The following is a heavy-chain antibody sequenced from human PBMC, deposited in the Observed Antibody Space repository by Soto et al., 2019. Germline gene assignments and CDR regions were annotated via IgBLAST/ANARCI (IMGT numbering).Heavy chain of an antibody. D-gene: IGHD2-15*01. V-gene: IGHV1-69*13. CDR3: ARGYCSGXNCYSGMDV. Sequence: GASVKVSCKASGGTFSTHAIIWVRQAPGHGLEWMGGIIPISGTTYYTQKFQGRVTITVDEPTSTAFMELSSLKSEDTAVFYCARGYCSGXNCYSGMDVWGQGTMVTVSS. CDR2: IIPISGTT. CDR1: GGTFSTHA. J-gene: IGHJ6*02.